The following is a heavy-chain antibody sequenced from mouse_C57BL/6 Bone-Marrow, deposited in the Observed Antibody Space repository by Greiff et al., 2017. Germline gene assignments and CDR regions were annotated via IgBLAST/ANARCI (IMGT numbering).Heavy chain of an antibody. J-gene: IGHJ4*01. V-gene: IGHV14-4*01. Sequence: VQLKQSGAELVRPGASVKLSCTASGFNIKDDYMHWVKQRPEQGLEWIGWIDPENGDTEYASKFQGKATITADTSSNTAYLQLSSLTSEDTAVYYSTLNGDGAMDYWGQGTSVTVSS. D-gene: IGHD4-1*01. CDR1: GFNIKDDY. CDR3: TLNGDGAMDY. CDR2: IDPENGDT.